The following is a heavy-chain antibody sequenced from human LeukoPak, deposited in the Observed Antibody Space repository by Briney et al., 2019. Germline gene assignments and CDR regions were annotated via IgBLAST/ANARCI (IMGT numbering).Heavy chain of an antibody. CDR3: ARTAAAAIKGVFDY. J-gene: IGHJ4*02. Sequence: SETLSLTCTVSGGSISSGGYYWSWIRQPPGKGLEWIGYIYHSGSTYYNPSLKSRVTISVDRSKNQFSLKLGSVTAADTAVYYCARTAAAAIKGVFDYWGQGTLVTVSS. D-gene: IGHD6-13*01. V-gene: IGHV4-30-2*01. CDR1: GGSISSGGYY. CDR2: IYHSGST.